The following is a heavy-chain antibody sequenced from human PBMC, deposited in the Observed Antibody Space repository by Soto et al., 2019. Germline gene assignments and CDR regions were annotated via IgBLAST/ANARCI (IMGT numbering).Heavy chain of an antibody. CDR3: ARCVFLTRLGFYIDF. CDR1: GYTFTSYW. J-gene: IGHJ4*02. V-gene: IGHV5-51*01. CDR2: VYPSDSDA. D-gene: IGHD3-9*01. Sequence: PGESLKISCQGSGYTFTSYWIGWVRQRPGKGLEWMGIVYPSDSDARYTPSFQGRVTISADKSIDTAYLQWSRLEASDTAIYYCARCVFLTRLGFYIDFWGLGTTVTVSS.